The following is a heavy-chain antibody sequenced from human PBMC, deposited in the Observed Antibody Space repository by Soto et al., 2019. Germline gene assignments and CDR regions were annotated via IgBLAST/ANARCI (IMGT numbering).Heavy chain of an antibody. D-gene: IGHD1-26*01. Sequence: GGSLGLSCAASGFTVSSNYMSWVRQAPGKGLEWVSVIYSGGSTYYADSVKGRFTISRDNSKNTLYLQMNSLRAEDTAVYYCARDSGSYGGFDYWGQGTLVTVSS. V-gene: IGHV3-53*01. J-gene: IGHJ4*02. CDR3: ARDSGSYGGFDY. CDR1: GFTVSSNY. CDR2: IYSGGST.